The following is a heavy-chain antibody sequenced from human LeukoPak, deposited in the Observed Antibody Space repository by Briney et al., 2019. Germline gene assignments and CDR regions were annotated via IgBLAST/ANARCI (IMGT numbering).Heavy chain of an antibody. CDR2: ISDRGNT. J-gene: IGHJ4*02. V-gene: IGHV4-59*12. CDR3: ARGRGIAVNY. CDR1: GGSIRSYY. Sequence: SETLSLTCTISGGSIRSYYWSSIRQPPGKGLEWIGSISDRGNTNYKSSLKSRVTISLDTSKNQFSLNLSSVTAADTAVYYCARGRGIAVNYWGQGTLVTVSS. D-gene: IGHD6-19*01.